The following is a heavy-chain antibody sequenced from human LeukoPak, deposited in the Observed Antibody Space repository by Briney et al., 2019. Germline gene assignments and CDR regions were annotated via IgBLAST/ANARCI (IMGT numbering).Heavy chain of an antibody. D-gene: IGHD1-7*01. J-gene: IGHJ4*02. CDR3: AKTETTGTTYYFDY. CDR2: ISDSGDRT. Sequence: PGGSLRLSCAASGFTFSAYAMSWVRQAPGRGVEWVSIISDSGDRTYYADSVKGRSTISRDNSKNTQYLQMNSLRAEDTAIYYCAKTETTGTTYYFDYWGQGTLVTVSS. CDR1: GFTFSAYA. V-gene: IGHV3-23*01.